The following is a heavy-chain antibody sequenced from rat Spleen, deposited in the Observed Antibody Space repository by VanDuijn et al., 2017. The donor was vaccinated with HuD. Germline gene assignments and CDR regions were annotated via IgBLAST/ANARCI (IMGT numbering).Heavy chain of an antibody. Sequence: EVQLVESGGGQVQPGRSLRLSCAASGFTFSDYYMAWVRQAPTKGLEWVASFSYDGSSTYYRDSVKGRFTISRDNAKSTLYLQMDSLRSEDTATYYCATHGGGYGWFAYWGQGTLVTVSS. D-gene: IGHD1-11*01. J-gene: IGHJ3*01. V-gene: IGHV5-20*01. CDR1: GFTFSDYY. CDR2: FSYDGSST. CDR3: ATHGGGYGWFAY.